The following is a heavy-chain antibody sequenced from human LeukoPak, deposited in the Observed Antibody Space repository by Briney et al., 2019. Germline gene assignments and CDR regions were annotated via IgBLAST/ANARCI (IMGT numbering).Heavy chain of an antibody. CDR3: ASSGVSYYYDNSGYFGM. CDR1: GFIFSSYE. Sequence: GGSLRLSCAASGFIFSSYEMNWVRQAPGKGLECVSSIDATSSYIYYADSVKGRFTISRDNSKNSLYLQMNSLRADDTAEYFCASSGVSYYYDNSGYFGMWGQGTQVTVSS. D-gene: IGHD3-22*01. V-gene: IGHV3-21*01. CDR2: IDATSSYI. J-gene: IGHJ4*02.